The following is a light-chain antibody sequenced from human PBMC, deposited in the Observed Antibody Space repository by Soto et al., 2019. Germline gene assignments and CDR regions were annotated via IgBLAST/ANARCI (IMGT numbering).Light chain of an antibody. CDR1: QSISSY. Sequence: DIQMTQSPSSLSASVGDRVTITCRASQSISSYLNWYQQKPGKAPKLRIYAASSLQSGVPSRFSGSGSGTDFTLTISSLQPEDFATYYCQQSYSTPQITFGQGTRLEIK. CDR3: QQSYSTPQIT. V-gene: IGKV1-39*01. J-gene: IGKJ5*01. CDR2: AAS.